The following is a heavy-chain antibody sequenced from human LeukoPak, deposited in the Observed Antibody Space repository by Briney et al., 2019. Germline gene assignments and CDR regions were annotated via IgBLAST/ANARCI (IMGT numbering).Heavy chain of an antibody. J-gene: IGHJ4*02. V-gene: IGHV4-59*01. CDR3: ARTGDSTGYYPHTDY. CDR2: SYYTGIA. Sequence: SETLSLTCTVSGGSISSYYWTWIRQPPGKGLEWIGYSYYTGIAYYNPSLKSRVTISVDTSKNQFSLKLSSVTAADTAVYYCARTGDSTGYYPHTDYWGQGTLVTVSS. CDR1: GGSISSYY. D-gene: IGHD3-22*01.